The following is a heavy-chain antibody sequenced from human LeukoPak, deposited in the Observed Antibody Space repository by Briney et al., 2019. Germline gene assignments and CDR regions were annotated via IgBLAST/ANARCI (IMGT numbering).Heavy chain of an antibody. CDR2: ISNSGDRT. CDR3: AKDRRGGSYYAATLDI. CDR1: GFTFSSYA. D-gene: IGHD1-26*01. V-gene: IGHV3-23*01. Sequence: GGSLRLSCAASGFTFSSYAMNWVRQSPGKGLEWVSAISNSGDRTYYADSVKGRFTISRDNSKNTLYVQMNSLRVEDTAVYYCAKDRRGGSYYAATLDIWGQGTMVTVSS. J-gene: IGHJ3*02.